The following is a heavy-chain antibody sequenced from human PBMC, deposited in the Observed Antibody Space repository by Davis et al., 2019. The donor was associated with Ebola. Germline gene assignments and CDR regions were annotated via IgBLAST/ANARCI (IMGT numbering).Heavy chain of an antibody. CDR1: GYTFKNSA. D-gene: IGHD1-26*01. J-gene: IGHJ3*02. V-gene: IGHV1-18*01. CDR3: ARTSIVGTTTTASDI. CDR2: ISAYNGNT. Sequence: ASVKVSCKASGYTFKNSAISWVRQAPGQGLEWMGWISAYNGNTAYAQMLQGRVTMTTDTSTGTAYMELRSLRSDDTAVYFCARTSIVGTTTTASDIWGQGTMVTVSS.